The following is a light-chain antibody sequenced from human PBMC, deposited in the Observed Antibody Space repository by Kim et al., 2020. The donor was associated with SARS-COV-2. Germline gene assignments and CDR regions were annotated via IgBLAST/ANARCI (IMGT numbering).Light chain of an antibody. J-gene: IGKJ4*01. CDR2: KAS. V-gene: IGKV1-5*03. CDR3: QQYNSYPLT. CDR1: QTISSW. Sequence: ASIGDSVTITCRASQTISSWLAWYQQKPGKAPELLIYKASILEGGVPPRFSGSRSGSEFTLTISSLQPHDLATYYCQQYNSYPLTFGGGTKVDIK.